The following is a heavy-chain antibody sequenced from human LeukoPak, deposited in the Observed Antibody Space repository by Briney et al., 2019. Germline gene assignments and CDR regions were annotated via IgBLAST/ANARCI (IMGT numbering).Heavy chain of an antibody. CDR3: ARCDSSGPKEGFDC. J-gene: IGHJ4*02. Sequence: SETLSLTCTVSGGSISSYYWSWIRQPPGKGLEWIGYIYYSGSTNYNPSLKSRVTISVDTSKNQFSLKLSSVTAADTAVYYCARCDSSGPKEGFDCWGQGTLVTVSS. D-gene: IGHD3-22*01. CDR2: IYYSGST. CDR1: GGSISSYY. V-gene: IGHV4-59*01.